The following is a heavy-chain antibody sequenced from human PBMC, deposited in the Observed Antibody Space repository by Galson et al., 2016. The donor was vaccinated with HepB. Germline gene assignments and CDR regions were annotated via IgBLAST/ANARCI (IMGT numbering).Heavy chain of an antibody. J-gene: IGHJ4*02. CDR2: IYYAGRT. CDR3: ARYGYCTNGVCYKGWDY. D-gene: IGHD2-8*01. V-gene: IGHV4-39*07. Sequence: LEWIGSIYYAGRTYYNPSLKSRVTVSLDTYQNQFSLNVASVTAADTAVYYCARYGYCTNGVCYKGWDYWGQGSPVTVSS.